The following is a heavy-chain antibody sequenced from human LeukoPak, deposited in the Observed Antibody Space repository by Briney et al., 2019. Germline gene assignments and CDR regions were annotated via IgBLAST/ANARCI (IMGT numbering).Heavy chain of an antibody. J-gene: IGHJ4*02. D-gene: IGHD4-17*01. V-gene: IGHV3-33*01. CDR2: IWYDGSNK. CDR3: ARGSYGDYDGY. Sequence: GGSLRLSCAASGFTFSSYGMHWVRQAPGKGLEWVAVIWYDGSNKYYADSVKGRFTISRDNSKNTLYLQMNSLRAEDTAVYYCARGSYGDYDGYWGQGTLVTVSS. CDR1: GFTFSSYG.